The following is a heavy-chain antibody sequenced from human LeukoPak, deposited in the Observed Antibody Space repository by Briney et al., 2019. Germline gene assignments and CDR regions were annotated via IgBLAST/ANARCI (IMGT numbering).Heavy chain of an antibody. CDR1: GLTFSSYA. J-gene: IGHJ6*02. V-gene: IGHV3-23*01. CDR2: ISGSGGST. Sequence: PGGSLRLSCAASGLTFSSYAMSWVRQAPGKGLEWVSAISGSGGSTYYADSVKGRFTISRDNSKNTLYLQMNSLRAEDTAVYYCASPPFNYDFWSGSPLGYYYYGMDVWGQGTTVTVSS. CDR3: ASPPFNYDFWSGSPLGYYYYGMDV. D-gene: IGHD3-3*01.